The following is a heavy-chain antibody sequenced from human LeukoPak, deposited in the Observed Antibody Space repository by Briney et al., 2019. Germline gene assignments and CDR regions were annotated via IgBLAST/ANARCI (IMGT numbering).Heavy chain of an antibody. CDR1: GGSISSYY. D-gene: IGHD3-10*01. Sequence: VKPSETLSLACTVSGGSISSYYWSWIRQPPGKGLEWSGYIYYSGSTNYNPSLKSRVTMSVDTSKNQFSLKLSSVTAADTAVYYCARPIPYGSGSIDAFDIWGQGTMVTVSS. J-gene: IGHJ3*02. V-gene: IGHV4-59*12. CDR3: ARPIPYGSGSIDAFDI. CDR2: IYYSGST.